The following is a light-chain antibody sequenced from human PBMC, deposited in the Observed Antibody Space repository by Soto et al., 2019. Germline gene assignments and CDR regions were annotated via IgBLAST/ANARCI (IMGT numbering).Light chain of an antibody. CDR1: QSVSTY. CDR3: LQDYNYPLT. J-gene: IGKJ1*01. CDR2: EAS. V-gene: IGKV3-11*01. Sequence: EVVLTQSPATMSLYPGEGATLSCRASQSVSTYLGWYQQKPGQAPRLLIFEASKRATGIPDRISGSGSGTDFTLTISSLQPEDFATYYCLQDYNYPLTFGQGTKVDTK.